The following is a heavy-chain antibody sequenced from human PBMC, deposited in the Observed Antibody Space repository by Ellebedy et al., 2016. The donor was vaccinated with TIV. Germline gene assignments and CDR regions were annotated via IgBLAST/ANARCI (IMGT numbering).Heavy chain of an antibody. D-gene: IGHD3-3*01. V-gene: IGHV3-23*01. CDR2: ISSTGSRT. Sequence: PGGSLRLSCAASGFTFSSYAMSWVRQAPGKGLEWVSTISSTGSRTYYADSVEGRFIISRDNSKRTLYLQMNSLRAEDTAVYYCAKAGFGILRGYDYWGQGTLVTVSS. CDR1: GFTFSSYA. J-gene: IGHJ4*02. CDR3: AKAGFGILRGYDY.